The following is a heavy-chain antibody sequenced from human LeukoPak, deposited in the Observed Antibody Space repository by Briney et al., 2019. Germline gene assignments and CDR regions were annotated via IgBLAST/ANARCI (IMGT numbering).Heavy chain of an antibody. J-gene: IGHJ4*02. Sequence: SSGDYYWSWVRQAPGKGLEWVSGINWNGGSTGYADSVKGRFTISRDNAKNSLYLQMNSLRAEDTALYYCARDRSYDFWSGSTHFFDYWGQGTLVTVSS. D-gene: IGHD3-3*01. CDR3: ARDRSYDFWSGSTHFFDY. CDR1: SSGDYY. CDR2: INWNGGST. V-gene: IGHV3-20*03.